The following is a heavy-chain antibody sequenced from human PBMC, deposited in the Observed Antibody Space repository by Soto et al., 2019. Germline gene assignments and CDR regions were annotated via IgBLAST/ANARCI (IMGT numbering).Heavy chain of an antibody. CDR3: ARAPLRFLEWLHY. Sequence: HPGGSLRLSCAASGFTFSSYGMHWVRQAPGKGLEWVAVIWYDGSNKYYADSVKGRFTISRDNSKNTLYLQMNSLRAEDTAVYYCARAPLRFLEWLHYWGQGTLVTVSS. CDR1: GFTFSSYG. D-gene: IGHD3-3*01. CDR2: IWYDGSNK. J-gene: IGHJ4*02. V-gene: IGHV3-33*01.